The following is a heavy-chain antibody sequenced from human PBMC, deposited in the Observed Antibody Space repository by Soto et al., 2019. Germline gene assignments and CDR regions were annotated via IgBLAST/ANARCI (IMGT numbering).Heavy chain of an antibody. D-gene: IGHD6-13*01. CDR2: TYYRSKCYN. J-gene: IGHJ5*02. CDR1: GDSVSSNSAA. CDR3: ARGNSIAAAGTVGDWFDP. Sequence: SQTLSLTCAISGDSVSSNSAAWNWIRQSPSRGLEWLGRTYYRSKCYNDYAVSVKSRITINPDTSKNQFSLQLNSVTPEETAVYYWARGNSIAAAGTVGDWFDPWGQGTLVTVSS. V-gene: IGHV6-1*01.